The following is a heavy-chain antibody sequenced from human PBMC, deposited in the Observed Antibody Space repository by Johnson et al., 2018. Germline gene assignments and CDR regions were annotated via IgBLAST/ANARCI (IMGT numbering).Heavy chain of an antibody. V-gene: IGHV4-59*01. J-gene: IGHJ3*02. Sequence: QVQLQESGPGLVKPSETLSLTCTVSGGSISRYYWSWVRQPPGKGLEWIGDIYESGGTNYNPSLNSRVTISLRASKNQFSLKLGSVTAADTAVYYCARESFSITAGNDGFDIWGQGTMVTVSS. CDR1: GGSISRYY. CDR2: IYESGGT. CDR3: ARESFSITAGNDGFDI. D-gene: IGHD6-13*01.